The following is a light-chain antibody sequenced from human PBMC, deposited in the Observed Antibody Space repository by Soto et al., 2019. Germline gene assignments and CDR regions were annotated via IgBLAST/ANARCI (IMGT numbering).Light chain of an antibody. V-gene: IGKV3-15*01. Sequence: EIVMTQSPATLSVSPGERVTLSCRASQSVGSNLAWYQQKPGQAPRLLIYEASTRATGIPARFSGSGSATEFTLTIGSLKSEDFAVYYCQQYNNWHPRYTFGQGAKLEIK. CDR1: QSVGSN. J-gene: IGKJ2*01. CDR3: QQYNNWHPRYT. CDR2: EAS.